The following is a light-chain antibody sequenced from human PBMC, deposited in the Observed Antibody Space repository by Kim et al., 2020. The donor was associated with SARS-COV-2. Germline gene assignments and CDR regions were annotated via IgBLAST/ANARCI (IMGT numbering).Light chain of an antibody. CDR2: VNSDGSH. J-gene: IGLJ3*02. CDR3: QTWGSGIRV. Sequence: ASVKLTCTLSSGHSSYAIAWHQQQPEKGPRYLMKVNSDGSHSKGGGIPDRFSGSSSGAERYLTISSLQSEDEADYYCQTWGSGIRVFGGGTKVTVL. V-gene: IGLV4-69*01. CDR1: SGHSSYA.